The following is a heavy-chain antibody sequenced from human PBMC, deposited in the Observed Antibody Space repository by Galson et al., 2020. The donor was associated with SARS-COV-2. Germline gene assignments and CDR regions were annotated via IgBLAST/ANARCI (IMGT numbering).Heavy chain of an antibody. D-gene: IGHD1-26*01. CDR2: IAYDGSSK. Sequence: TGGSLRLSCAASGFTFSGHAMHWVRQAPGKGLEWMAVIAYDGSSKYYADSVKGRFTISRDNSKNTLYLQMSNLRTEDTAVYYCARAMWELVFKSDLDLWGQGTMVTVSS. CDR3: ARAMWELVFKSDLDL. J-gene: IGHJ3*01. CDR1: GFTFSGHA. V-gene: IGHV3-30-3*01.